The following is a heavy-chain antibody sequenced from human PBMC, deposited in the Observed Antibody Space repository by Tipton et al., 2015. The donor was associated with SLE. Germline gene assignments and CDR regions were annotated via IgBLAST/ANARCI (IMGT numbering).Heavy chain of an antibody. CDR2: IYYSGST. D-gene: IGHD3-10*01. J-gene: IGHJ4*02. CDR1: GGSISSSSYY. V-gene: IGHV4-39*07. CDR3: ASGYYGSGPPDY. Sequence: LRLSCTVSGGSISSSSYYWGWIRQPPGKGLEWIGSIYYSGSTYYNPSLKSRVTISVDTSKNQFSLKLSSVTAADTAVYYCASGYYGSGPPDYWGQGTLVTVSS.